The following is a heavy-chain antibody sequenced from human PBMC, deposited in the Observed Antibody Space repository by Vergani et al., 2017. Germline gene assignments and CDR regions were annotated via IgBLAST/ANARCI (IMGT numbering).Heavy chain of an antibody. Sequence: QVQLQESGPGLVKPSETLSLTCTVSGGSISSYYWSWIRQPPGKGLEWIGYIYYSGSTNYNPSLKSRVTISVDTSQNQFSLKLSSVTAADTAVYYCARLATRVGAFDIWGQGTMVTVSS. CDR2: IYYSGST. V-gene: IGHV4-59*01. J-gene: IGHJ3*02. D-gene: IGHD1-26*01. CDR1: GGSISSYY. CDR3: ARLATRVGAFDI.